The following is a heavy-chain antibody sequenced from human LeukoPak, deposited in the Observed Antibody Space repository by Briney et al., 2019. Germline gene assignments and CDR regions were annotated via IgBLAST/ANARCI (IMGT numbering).Heavy chain of an antibody. D-gene: IGHD3-16*01. CDR2: IYYSGST. CDR3: ARVLGGAFDI. J-gene: IGHJ3*02. CDR1: GGSISSYY. Sequence: SETLSLTCTVSGGSISSYYWSWIRQPPGKGLEWIGYIYYSGSTNYNPSLKSRVTISVDTSKNQFSLKLSSMTAADTAVYYCARVLGGAFDIWGQGTMVTVSS. V-gene: IGHV4-59*01.